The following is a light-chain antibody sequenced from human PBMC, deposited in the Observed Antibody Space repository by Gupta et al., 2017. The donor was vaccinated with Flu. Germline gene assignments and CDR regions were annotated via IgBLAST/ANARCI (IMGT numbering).Light chain of an antibody. V-gene: IGLV2-8*01. Sequence: TRNDVGRYKYVSWYQQLPGKAPKLIIYEVSKRPSGVPDRFSGSKSGNTASLTVSGLQAEDEAGDYCISYAVNNIGVFGSGTKVTVL. CDR3: ISYAVNNIGV. CDR1: RNDVGRYKY. J-gene: IGLJ1*01. CDR2: EVS.